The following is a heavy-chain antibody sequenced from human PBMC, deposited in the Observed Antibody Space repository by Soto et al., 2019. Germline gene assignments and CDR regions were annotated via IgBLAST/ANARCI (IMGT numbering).Heavy chain of an antibody. CDR1: GDSFSNNIAA. CDR3: ARGSDFFDY. Sequence: SQTLSLTCVISGDSFSNNIAAWNWIRQSPLGGLEWLGRTYYRSKWNRDYAVSVKSRLTIDSDTSKNQFSLQLNSVTPEDTAVYYCARGSDFFDYWCQGVLVSVS. J-gene: IGHJ4*02. CDR2: TYYRSKWNR. V-gene: IGHV6-1*01.